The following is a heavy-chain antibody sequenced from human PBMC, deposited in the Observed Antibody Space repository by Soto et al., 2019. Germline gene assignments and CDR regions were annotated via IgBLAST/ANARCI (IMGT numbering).Heavy chain of an antibody. CDR3: ARATSYGSGSYYVDY. V-gene: IGHV4-59*01. CDR1: GGSISSYY. D-gene: IGHD3-10*01. CDR2: IYYSGST. Sequence: QVQLQESGPGLVKPSETLSLTCTVSGGSISSYYWSWIRQPPGKGLEWIGYIYYSGSTNYNPSLKSRVTISVATSKNQFALKLSSVTAADTAVYYCARATSYGSGSYYVDYWGQGTLVTVSS. J-gene: IGHJ4*02.